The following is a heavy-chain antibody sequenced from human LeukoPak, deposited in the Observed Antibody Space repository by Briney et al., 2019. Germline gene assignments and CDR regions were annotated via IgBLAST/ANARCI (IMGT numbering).Heavy chain of an antibody. CDR2: IYTSGST. CDR3: ARTRIVGATHGHTAYYYYGMDV. Sequence: SSQTLSLTCTVSGVSISSGSYYWSCIRPPAGKGLECIGRIYTSGSTNYNPSLKSRVTISVDTSKNQFSLKLSSVTAADTAVYYCARTRIVGATHGHTAYYYYGMDVWGQGTTVTVSS. V-gene: IGHV4-61*02. D-gene: IGHD1-26*01. CDR1: GVSISSGSYY. J-gene: IGHJ6*02.